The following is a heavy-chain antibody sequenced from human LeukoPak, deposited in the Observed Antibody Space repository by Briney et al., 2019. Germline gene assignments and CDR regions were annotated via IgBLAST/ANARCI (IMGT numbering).Heavy chain of an antibody. V-gene: IGHV5-51*01. J-gene: IGHJ4*02. CDR2: IYPGDSDT. CDR1: GYSFSNDW. D-gene: IGHD2-15*01. CDR3: ARRSCNGGSCYAY. Sequence: GESLKISCKGSGYSFSNDWIGWVRQMPGKGLEWMGIIYPGDSDTRYSPPFQGQVTISADKSISTAYLQWSSLGASDTAMYYCARRSCNGGSCYAYWGQGTLVTVSS.